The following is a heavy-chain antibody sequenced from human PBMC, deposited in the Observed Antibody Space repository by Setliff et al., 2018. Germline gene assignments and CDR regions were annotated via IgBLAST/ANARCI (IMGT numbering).Heavy chain of an antibody. D-gene: IGHD3-22*01. CDR3: ARAGYDSSGYYYEGGTY. CDR2: MNPNSGNT. J-gene: IGHJ4*02. CDR1: GYTFSSYD. V-gene: IGHV1-8*01. Sequence: ASVKVSCTASGYTFSSYDINWVRQATGQGLEWMGWMNPNSGNTAYAQKFQGRVTMTRNSSISTAYMELSTLRSEDTAVYYCARAGYDSSGYYYEGGTYWGQGTLVTVSS.